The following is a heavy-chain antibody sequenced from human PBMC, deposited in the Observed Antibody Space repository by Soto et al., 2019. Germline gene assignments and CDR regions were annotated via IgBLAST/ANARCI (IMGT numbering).Heavy chain of an antibody. CDR1: GGSFSGYY. Sequence: SETLSLTCAVYGGSFSGYYWSWIRQPPGKGLEWIGEINHSGSTNYNPSLKSRVTISVDTSKNQFSLKLSSVTAADTAVYYCARDELYNAFDIRGQGTMVTVSS. CDR2: INHSGST. D-gene: IGHD1-1*01. CDR3: ARDELYNAFDI. J-gene: IGHJ3*02. V-gene: IGHV4-34*01.